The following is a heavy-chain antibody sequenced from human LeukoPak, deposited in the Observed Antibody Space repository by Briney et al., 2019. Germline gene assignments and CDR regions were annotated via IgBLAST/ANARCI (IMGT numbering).Heavy chain of an antibody. D-gene: IGHD3-3*01. J-gene: IGHJ4*02. CDR1: GGSISSYY. CDR2: IYTSGST. CDR3: ARQLRFTRYFDH. V-gene: IGHV4-4*07. Sequence: PSETLSLTRTVSGGSISSYYWSWIRQPAGKGLEWIGRIYTSGSTNYNPSLKSRVTMSVDTSKNQFSLKMISVTAADTAVYYCARQLRFTRYFDHWGQGTPFTVSS.